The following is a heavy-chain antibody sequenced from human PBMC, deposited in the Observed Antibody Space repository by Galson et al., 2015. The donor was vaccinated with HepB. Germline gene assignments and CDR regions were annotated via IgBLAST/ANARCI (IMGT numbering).Heavy chain of an antibody. Sequence: SVKVSCKASGYTFTSYGISWVRQAPGQGLEWMGWISAYNGNTNYAQKLQGRVTMTTDTSTSTAYMELRSLRSDDTAVYYCARERIAVAGNGGWFDPWGQGTLVTVSS. CDR2: ISAYNGNT. CDR3: ARERIAVAGNGGWFDP. D-gene: IGHD6-19*01. J-gene: IGHJ5*02. CDR1: GYTFTSYG. V-gene: IGHV1-18*01.